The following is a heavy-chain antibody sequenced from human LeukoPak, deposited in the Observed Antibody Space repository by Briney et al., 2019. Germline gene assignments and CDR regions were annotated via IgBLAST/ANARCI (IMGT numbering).Heavy chain of an antibody. V-gene: IGHV4-59*12. J-gene: IGHJ5*01. CDR3: ARSLLRYFDWFDY. D-gene: IGHD3-9*01. Sequence: SETLSLTCTVSGGSISSYYWSWIRQPPGKGLEWIGYIYYSGSTNYNPSLKSRVTISVDTSKNQFSLKLSSVTAADTAVYYCARSLLRYFDWFDYWGQGTLVTVSS. CDR1: GGSISSYY. CDR2: IYYSGST.